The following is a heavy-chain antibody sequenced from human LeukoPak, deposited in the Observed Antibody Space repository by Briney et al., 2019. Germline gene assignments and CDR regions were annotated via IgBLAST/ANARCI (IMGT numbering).Heavy chain of an antibody. CDR2: IIPIFGTA. J-gene: IGHJ4*02. V-gene: IGHV1-69*13. Sequence: SVKDSCKASGGTFISYAISWVRQAPGQGLEWMGGIIPIFGTANYAQKFQGRVTITADESTSTAYMELSSLRSEDTAVYYCARGPTDYGDYTVYYFDYWGQGTLVTVSS. CDR1: GGTFISYA. D-gene: IGHD4-17*01. CDR3: ARGPTDYGDYTVYYFDY.